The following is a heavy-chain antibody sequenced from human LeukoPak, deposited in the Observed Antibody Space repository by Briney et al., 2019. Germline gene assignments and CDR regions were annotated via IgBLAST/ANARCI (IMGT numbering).Heavy chain of an antibody. D-gene: IGHD2-15*01. CDR1: GFTFSSYS. V-gene: IGHV3-21*01. J-gene: IGHJ4*02. CDR2: ISSSGSYI. Sequence: PGGSLRLSCAASGFTFSSYSMNWVRQPPGKGLEWVSSISSSGSYIYYADSVKGRFSISRDSAKNSLYLQMNSLRAEDTAVYYCAGGPQFCSGGSCYGYYFDYWGQGTLVTVSS. CDR3: AGGPQFCSGGSCYGYYFDY.